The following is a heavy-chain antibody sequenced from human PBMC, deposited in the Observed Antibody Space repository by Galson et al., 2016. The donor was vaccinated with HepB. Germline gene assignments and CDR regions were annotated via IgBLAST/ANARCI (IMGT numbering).Heavy chain of an antibody. CDR3: GKHGGFDY. Sequence: SLRLSCAASGFSFSTSGMSWVRQTPGRGLEWLSGITGSGTTTHYADSVKGRFTTSRDNSKNTLYLYMNSLRVGDTAVYYCGKHGGFDYWGQGALVTVSS. D-gene: IGHD3-16*01. CDR1: GFSFSTSG. CDR2: ITGSGTTT. J-gene: IGHJ4*02. V-gene: IGHV3-23*01.